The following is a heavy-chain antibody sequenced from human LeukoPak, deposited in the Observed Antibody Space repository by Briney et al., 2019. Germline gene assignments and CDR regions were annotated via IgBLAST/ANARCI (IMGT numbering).Heavy chain of an antibody. Sequence: ASVKVSCKASGYAFTGYYMRWVRQAPGQGLEWMGWINPNSGGTNYAQKFRGRVTMTRDTSISTAYMELSRLRSDDTAVYYCARDLQVVTDYYYYGMDVWGQGTTVTVSS. V-gene: IGHV1-2*02. J-gene: IGHJ6*02. D-gene: IGHD3-22*01. CDR1: GYAFTGYY. CDR2: INPNSGGT. CDR3: ARDLQVVTDYYYYGMDV.